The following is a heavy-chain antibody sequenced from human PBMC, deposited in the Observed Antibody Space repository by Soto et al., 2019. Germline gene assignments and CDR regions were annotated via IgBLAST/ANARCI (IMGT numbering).Heavy chain of an antibody. Sequence: GGSLRLSCTASGFTFGDYAMSWFRQAPGKGLEWVGFIRSKAYGGTTEYAASVKGRFTISRDDSKRIANLQMNSLKTEDTAVYYCTRDIEYSSSLWFDPWGQGTLVTVSS. V-gene: IGHV3-49*03. CDR1: GFTFGDYA. J-gene: IGHJ5*02. CDR2: IRSKAYGGTT. D-gene: IGHD6-6*01. CDR3: TRDIEYSSSLWFDP.